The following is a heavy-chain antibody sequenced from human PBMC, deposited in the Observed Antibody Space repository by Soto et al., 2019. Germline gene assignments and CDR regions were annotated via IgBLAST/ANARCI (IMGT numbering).Heavy chain of an antibody. D-gene: IGHD6-13*01. CDR2: IIPIFGTA. V-gene: IGHV1-69*06. CDR3: ARGVAAAGTHYYYGMDV. CDR1: GGTFSSYA. J-gene: IGHJ6*02. Sequence: ASVKVSCKASGGTFSSYAISWVRQAPGQGLEWMGGIIPIFGTANYAQKFQGRVTITADKSTSTAYMELSSLRSEDTAVYYCARGVAAAGTHYYYGMDVWGQGTTVTVSS.